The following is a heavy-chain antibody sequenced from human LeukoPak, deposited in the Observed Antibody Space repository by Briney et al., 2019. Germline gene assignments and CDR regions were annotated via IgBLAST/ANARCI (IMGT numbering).Heavy chain of an antibody. D-gene: IGHD6-19*01. Sequence: GRSLRLSCAASGFSFNEYAMHWVRQAPGKGLERVAFIRYDGSNKYYADSVKGRFTISRDNSKNTLYLQMNSLRAEDTAVYYCAKSVVAGTYYYYYYMDVWGKGTTVTISS. CDR2: IRYDGSNK. J-gene: IGHJ6*03. V-gene: IGHV3-30*02. CDR3: AKSVVAGTYYYYYYMDV. CDR1: GFSFNEYA.